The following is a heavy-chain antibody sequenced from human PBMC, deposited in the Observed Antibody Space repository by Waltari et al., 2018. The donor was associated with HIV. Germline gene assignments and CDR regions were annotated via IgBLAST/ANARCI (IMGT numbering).Heavy chain of an antibody. D-gene: IGHD2-2*01. Sequence: EVQLLESGGGLVQPGGSLRLSCAASGFTFSNYAMSWVRQAPGKGRECVSAMSGSGGSTYYGESVKGRFTISRDKSKNTLYLQMNSLRAEDTAVYYCAQGCSTSCYAFDYWGQGTLVTVSS. V-gene: IGHV3-23*01. CDR3: AQGCSTSCYAFDY. CDR1: GFTFSNYA. J-gene: IGHJ4*02. CDR2: MSGSGGST.